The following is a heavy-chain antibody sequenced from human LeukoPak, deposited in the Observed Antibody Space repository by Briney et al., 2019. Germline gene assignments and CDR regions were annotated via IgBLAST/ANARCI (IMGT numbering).Heavy chain of an antibody. Sequence: GGSLRLSCTASGFTFGDYAMSWVRQAPGKGLEGVGFIRSKAYGGTTEYAASVKGRFTISRDDSKSIAYLQMNSLKTEDTAVYYCTRGPGAGKMLWFGESGEYYFDYWGQGTLVTVSS. CDR3: TRGPGAGKMLWFGESGEYYFDY. CDR1: GFTFGDYA. D-gene: IGHD3-10*01. V-gene: IGHV3-49*04. J-gene: IGHJ4*02. CDR2: IRSKAYGGTT.